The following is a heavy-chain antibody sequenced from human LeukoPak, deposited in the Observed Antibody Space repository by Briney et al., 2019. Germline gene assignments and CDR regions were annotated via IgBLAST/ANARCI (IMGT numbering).Heavy chain of an antibody. V-gene: IGHV1-18*01. D-gene: IGHD6-13*01. J-gene: IGHJ4*02. CDR3: AREAAGTGDYFDY. CDR2: INTYKGDT. Sequence: GASVKVSCKASGYTLTNYNISWVRQAPGQGLEWMGWINTYKGDTLYAQKLQGRVTMTADTSTNTAYMELRSLRFDDTAVYYCAREAAGTGDYFDYWGQGTLVTVSS. CDR1: GYTLTNYN.